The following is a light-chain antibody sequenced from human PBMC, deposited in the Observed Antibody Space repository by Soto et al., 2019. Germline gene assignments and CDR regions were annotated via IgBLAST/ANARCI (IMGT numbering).Light chain of an antibody. V-gene: IGLV2-18*02. J-gene: IGLJ1*01. Sequence: QSALTQPPSVSGSPGQSVTISCTGTSSDVGSYNRVSWYQQPPGTAPKLMIYEVNNRPSGVPDRFSGSKSGNTASLTITGLQAEDEDDYYCNSYTSSNTYVFGTGTKVTVL. CDR2: EVN. CDR3: NSYTSSNTYV. CDR1: SSDVGSYNR.